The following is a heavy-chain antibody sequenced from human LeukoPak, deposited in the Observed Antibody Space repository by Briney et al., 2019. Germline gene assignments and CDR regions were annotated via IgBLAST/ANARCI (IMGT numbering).Heavy chain of an antibody. CDR2: ISYDGSNK. J-gene: IGHJ4*02. CDR1: GFTFSSYG. V-gene: IGHV3-30*18. CDR3: AKDFSVVPHY. Sequence: GGSLRLSCAASGFTFSSYGMHWVRQAPGKGLEGGAVISYDGSNKYYADSGKGGFTISRDNSKNTLYLQMNSLRAEDTAVYYCAKDFSVVPHYWGQGTLVTVSS. D-gene: IGHD2-15*01.